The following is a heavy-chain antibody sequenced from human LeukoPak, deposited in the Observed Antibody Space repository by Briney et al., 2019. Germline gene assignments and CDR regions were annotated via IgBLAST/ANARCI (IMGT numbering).Heavy chain of an antibody. D-gene: IGHD1-7*01. CDR1: GFTFSSYG. CDR2: ISYDGSNK. Sequence: PGGSLRLSCAASGFTFSSYGMHWVRQAPRKGLEWVAVISYDGSNKYYADSVKGRFTISRDNSKNTLYLQMNSLRAEDTAVYYCAKDNPNQLRPLDYWGQGTLVTVSS. CDR3: AKDNPNQLRPLDY. V-gene: IGHV3-30*18. J-gene: IGHJ4*02.